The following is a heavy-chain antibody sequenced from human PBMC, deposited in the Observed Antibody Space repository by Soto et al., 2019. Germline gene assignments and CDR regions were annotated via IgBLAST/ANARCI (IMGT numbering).Heavy chain of an antibody. J-gene: IGHJ4*02. D-gene: IGHD5-12*01. Sequence: EVQLVQSGAEVKKPGESLKISCKGSGYSFVSYWIGWVRQMPGKGLEWMGIIYPGDSDTRYSPSFQGQITISADRSVTAVYLQWSRLKASDTAIYYCARTDGYEIDYWGQGTLVTVSS. CDR3: ARTDGYEIDY. V-gene: IGHV5-51*01. CDR2: IYPGDSDT. CDR1: GYSFVSYW.